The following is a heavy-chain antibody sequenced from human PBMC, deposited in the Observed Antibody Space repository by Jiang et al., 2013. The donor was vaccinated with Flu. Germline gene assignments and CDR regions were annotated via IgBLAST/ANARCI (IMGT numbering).Heavy chain of an antibody. D-gene: IGHD2-8*01. V-gene: IGHV4-39*01. J-gene: IGHJ4*02. CDR2: IYSSGGT. Sequence: TLSLTCTVSGASISSTSYYWGWIRQPPGKGPEWVGSIYSSGGTYYSPALKSRATISLDTSKNQFSVSLSSVTAADTAFYYCARMVDAENSKPYFSRRLSPQQRSGNKNYFDFGGQGALVTVSS. CDR1: GASISSTSYY. CDR3: ARMVDAENSKPYFSRRLSPQQRSGNKNYFDF.